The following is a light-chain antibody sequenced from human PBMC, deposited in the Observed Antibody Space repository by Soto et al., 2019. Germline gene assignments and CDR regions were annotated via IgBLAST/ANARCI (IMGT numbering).Light chain of an antibody. CDR1: QSIGYD. V-gene: IGKV3-15*01. Sequence: EIVMTQSPVTLSVSPGEGATLSCRASQSIGYDLAWYRQKPGQAPRLLNFSAFGRATGIPARFSGSASGTEFTLTISSLQSEDFAFYYCQQYNKWPLTFGGGTKLEIK. CDR3: QQYNKWPLT. J-gene: IGKJ4*01. CDR2: SAF.